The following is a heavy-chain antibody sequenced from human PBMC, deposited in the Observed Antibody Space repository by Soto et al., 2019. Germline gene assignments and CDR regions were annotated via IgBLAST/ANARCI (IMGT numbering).Heavy chain of an antibody. CDR1: GGSISSSNW. Sequence: PSETLSLTCAVPGGSISSSNWWRWVRQPPGKGLEWIGEIYHSGSTNYNPSLKSRVTISVDKSKNQFSLKLSSVTAADTAVYYCARVSGSYYYGMDVWGQGTTVTVSS. J-gene: IGHJ6*02. CDR3: ARVSGSYYYGMDV. D-gene: IGHD1-26*01. V-gene: IGHV4-4*02. CDR2: IYHSGST.